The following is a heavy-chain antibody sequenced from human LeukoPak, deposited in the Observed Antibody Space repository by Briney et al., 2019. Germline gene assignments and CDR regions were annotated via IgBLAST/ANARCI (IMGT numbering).Heavy chain of an antibody. V-gene: IGHV4-38-2*01. D-gene: IGHD3-10*01. J-gene: IGHJ4*02. CDR3: ASFGEYKADY. CDR2: IYYSGST. Sequence: LRLSCAASGFTFSSYAMHWVRQAPGKGLEWIGSIYYSGSTYYNPSLKSRVTISVDTSKNQFSLKLSSVTAADTAVYYCASFGEYKADYWGQGTLVTVSS. CDR1: GFTFSSYA.